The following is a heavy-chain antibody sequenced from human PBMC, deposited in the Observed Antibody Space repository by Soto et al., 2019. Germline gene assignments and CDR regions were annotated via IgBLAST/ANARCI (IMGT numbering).Heavy chain of an antibody. V-gene: IGHV4-59*12. Sequence: PSETLSLTCTVSGGSISSYYWSWIRQPPGKGLEWIGYIYHSESTNYNPSLKSRVTISVDTSKNQFSLKLTSVTAADTAVYYCARDKITGLFDYWGQGTLVTVSS. CDR2: IYHSEST. CDR3: ARDKITGLFDY. CDR1: GGSISSYY. D-gene: IGHD2-8*02. J-gene: IGHJ4*02.